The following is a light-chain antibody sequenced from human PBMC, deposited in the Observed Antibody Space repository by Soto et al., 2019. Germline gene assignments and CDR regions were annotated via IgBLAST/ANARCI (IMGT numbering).Light chain of an antibody. CDR2: NTN. V-gene: IGLV8-61*01. CDR1: SGSVSTSFY. Sequence: QAVVTQEPSFSVSPGRTVTLTCDLSSGSVSTSFYPSWYQQTPGQAPRTLIYNTNTRSSGVPDRFSGSILGNKAALTITGAQADDESDYYCVLYMGSGIWVFGGGTKLTVL. J-gene: IGLJ3*02. CDR3: VLYMGSGIWV.